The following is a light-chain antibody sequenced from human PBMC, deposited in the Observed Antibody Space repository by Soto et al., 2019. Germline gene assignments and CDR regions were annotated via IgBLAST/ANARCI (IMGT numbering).Light chain of an antibody. CDR3: ATWDDSLNGV. CDR2: NNN. CDR1: SSDIGSNS. Sequence: QSVLTQPPSVSGTPGQTATISCSGSSSDIGSNSVNWYQHLPGTAPRVVIYNNNQRPSGVPDRFSGSKSGTSASLAISGLRSEDEADYYCATWDDSLNGVFGGGTKLTVL. J-gene: IGLJ3*02. V-gene: IGLV1-44*01.